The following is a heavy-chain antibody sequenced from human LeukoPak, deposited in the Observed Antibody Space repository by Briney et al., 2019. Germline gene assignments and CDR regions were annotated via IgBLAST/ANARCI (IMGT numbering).Heavy chain of an antibody. CDR1: GFTFSSYS. V-gene: IGHV3-21*01. CDR2: ISSSSSYI. CDR3: ARDGYYDFWSGYQANWFDP. Sequence: GGSLRLSSAASGFTFSSYSMNWVRQAPGKGLEWVSSISSSSSYIYYADSVKGRFTISRDNAKNSLYLQMNSLRAEDTAVYYCARDGYYDFWSGYQANWFDPWGQGTLVTVSS. D-gene: IGHD3-3*01. J-gene: IGHJ5*02.